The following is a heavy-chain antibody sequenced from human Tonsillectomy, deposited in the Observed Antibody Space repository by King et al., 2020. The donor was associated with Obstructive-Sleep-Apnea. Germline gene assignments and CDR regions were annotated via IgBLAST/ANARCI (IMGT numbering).Heavy chain of an antibody. J-gene: IGHJ4*02. CDR1: GFTFSNFE. V-gene: IGHV3-30*14. CDR2: VSTDGRGQ. CDR3: ARDFDY. Sequence: VQLVESGGDVVRPGTSLTLSCIASGFTFSNFEIHWVREAPGKGLEWVTLVSTDGRGQYYADSVKGRFTISRDNSKNTVYLQMNNLRPDDTAMYYCARDFDYWGQGTLVTVSP.